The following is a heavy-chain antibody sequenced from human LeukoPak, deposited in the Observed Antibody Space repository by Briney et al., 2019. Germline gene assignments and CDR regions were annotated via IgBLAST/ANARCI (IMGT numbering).Heavy chain of an antibody. CDR1: GFTFGEYA. J-gene: IGHJ6*03. CDR3: GRGGRRWSGDSYSHYYYMDV. D-gene: IGHD2-21*02. V-gene: IGHV3-49*04. CDR2: IRSKVYGETT. Sequence: GGSLRLSCTNSGFTFGEYAMSWVRQAPGKGLEWVGFIRSKVYGETTEYAAAVKGRFTISRDDSKSIAYLQMNSLKTEDTAMYYCGRGGRRWSGDSYSHYYYMDVWGKGTTVIISS.